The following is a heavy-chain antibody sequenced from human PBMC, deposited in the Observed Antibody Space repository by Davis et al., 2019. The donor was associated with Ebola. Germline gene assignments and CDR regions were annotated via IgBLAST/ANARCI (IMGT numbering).Heavy chain of an antibody. Sequence: LSLTCAASGFTFSSYSMNWVRQAPGKGLEWVSSISSTSNYIYYADSVKGRFTSSRDTAKNSLYLQMNSLRADDTAVYYCARCSGGTSWDYYYGMDVWGQGTTVTVSS. CDR3: ARCSGGTSWDYYYGMDV. V-gene: IGHV3-21*01. J-gene: IGHJ6*02. D-gene: IGHD2-15*01. CDR1: GFTFSSYS. CDR2: ISSTSNYI.